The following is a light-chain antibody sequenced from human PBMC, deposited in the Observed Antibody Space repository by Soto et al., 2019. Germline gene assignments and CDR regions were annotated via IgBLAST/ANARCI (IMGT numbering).Light chain of an antibody. Sequence: DVQRTQSPSSLNASVGDRVTITCRASQGISSYLAWYQQKPGKAPNLLIYAASTLQSEVPSRFSGSGSGTDFTLTISSLQPEDFATYYCQQLNSYPITFGQGTRLESK. J-gene: IGKJ5*01. V-gene: IGKV1-9*01. CDR1: QGISSY. CDR3: QQLNSYPIT. CDR2: AAS.